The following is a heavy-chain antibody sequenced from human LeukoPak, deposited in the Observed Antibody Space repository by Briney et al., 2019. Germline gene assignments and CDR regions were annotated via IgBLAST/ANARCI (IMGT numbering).Heavy chain of an antibody. CDR3: AKDSSSSAFRHDYYYGMDV. CDR2: ISSSSSYI. Sequence: GGSLRLSCAASGFTFSSYSVKWVRQAPGKGLEWVSSISSSSSYIYYADPVKGRFTISRDNAKNSLYLQMNSLRAEDTALYYCAKDSSSSAFRHDYYYGMDVWGQGTTVTVSS. D-gene: IGHD6-6*01. CDR1: GFTFSSYS. V-gene: IGHV3-21*04. J-gene: IGHJ6*02.